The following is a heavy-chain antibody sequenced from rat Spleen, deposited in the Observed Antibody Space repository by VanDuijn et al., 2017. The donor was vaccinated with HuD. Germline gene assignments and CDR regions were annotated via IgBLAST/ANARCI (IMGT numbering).Heavy chain of an antibody. CDR1: GFIFSDYA. V-gene: IGHV5-17*01. D-gene: IGHD1-12*02. CDR2: IISDGGST. CDR3: ARHRYYDGSYYYGWFAY. Sequence: EVQLVESGGGLVQPGRSLKLSCVASGFIFSDYAMAWVRQAPKKGLEWVATIISDGGSTYYRDSVKGRFTISRDNTRNTLYLQMNSLRSEDTATYYCARHRYYDGSYYYGWFAYWGQGTLVTVSS. J-gene: IGHJ3*01.